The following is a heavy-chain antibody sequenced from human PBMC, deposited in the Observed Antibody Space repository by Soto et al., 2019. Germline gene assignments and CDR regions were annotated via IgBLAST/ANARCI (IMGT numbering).Heavy chain of an antibody. CDR2: INGRGDRT. J-gene: IGHJ4*02. Sequence: EVQLLESGGGLVRPGGSLRLSCAASGFSFSNYGMSWVRQAPGKGLEWVSAINGRGDRTYYTASVEGRFAISRDPSTNTLSLQMNGLRAEDTAIYYCAKEVDVELTFCYFDCWGQGTLVTVSS. D-gene: IGHD1-7*01. CDR1: GFSFSNYG. V-gene: IGHV3-23*01. CDR3: AKEVDVELTFCYFDC.